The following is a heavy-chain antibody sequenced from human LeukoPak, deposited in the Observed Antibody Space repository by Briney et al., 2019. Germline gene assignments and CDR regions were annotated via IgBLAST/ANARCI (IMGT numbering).Heavy chain of an antibody. D-gene: IGHD3-3*01. CDR1: GGSISSGDYY. J-gene: IGHJ4*02. V-gene: IGHV4-30-4*08. CDR2: IYYSGST. Sequence: KASETLSLTCTVSGGSISSGDYYWSWIRQPPGKGLEWIGYIYYSGSTYYNPSLKSRVTISVDTSKNQFSLRLSSVTAADTAVYYCARVTSEDLRFLEWLLQPPYYFDYWGQGTLVTVSS. CDR3: ARVTSEDLRFLEWLLQPPYYFDY.